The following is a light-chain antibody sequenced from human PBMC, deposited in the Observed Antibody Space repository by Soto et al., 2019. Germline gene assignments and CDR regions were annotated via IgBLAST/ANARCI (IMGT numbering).Light chain of an antibody. J-gene: IGKJ3*01. Sequence: VLTQSPGTLSLSPGERATLSCRASQSVSSTYLGWYQQKPGQAPRLLISGASSRATGIPDRFSGSGSGTDFTLTISRLAPEDFAVYYCQQYGSIPFTFGPGTKVDI. V-gene: IGKV3-20*01. CDR2: GAS. CDR1: QSVSSTY. CDR3: QQYGSIPFT.